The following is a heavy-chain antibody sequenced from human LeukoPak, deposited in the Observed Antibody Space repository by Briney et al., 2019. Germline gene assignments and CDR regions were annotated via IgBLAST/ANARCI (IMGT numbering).Heavy chain of an antibody. J-gene: IGHJ4*02. Sequence: GGSLRLSCAASGFTFSDYGMHWVRQAPGKGLEWVAVISFDGTNKYYADSVKGRFTISRDNSKNTLYLQMDNLRVDDTAVYYCARDLSAAYDFWGQGILVTVSS. CDR3: ARDLSAAYDF. CDR2: ISFDGTNK. V-gene: IGHV3-30*03. D-gene: IGHD2-21*01. CDR1: GFTFSDYG.